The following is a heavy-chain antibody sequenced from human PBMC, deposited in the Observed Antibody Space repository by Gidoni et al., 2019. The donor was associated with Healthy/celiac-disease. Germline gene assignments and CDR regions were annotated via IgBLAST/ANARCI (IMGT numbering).Heavy chain of an antibody. CDR1: GGTFSSYA. J-gene: IGHJ4*02. V-gene: IGHV1-69*01. CDR2: IIPIVGTA. D-gene: IGHD3-9*01. Sequence: QVQLVQSGAEVKKPGSSVKVSCKASGGTFSSYAISWVRQAPGQGLEWMGGIIPIVGTANYAQKFQGRVTITADESTSTAYMELSSLRSEDTAVYYCARVGLRYDILTGYTDWGQGTLVTVSS. CDR3: ARVGLRYDILTGYTD.